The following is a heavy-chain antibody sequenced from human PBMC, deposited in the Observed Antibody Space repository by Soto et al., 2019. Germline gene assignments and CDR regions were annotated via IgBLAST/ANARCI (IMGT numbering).Heavy chain of an antibody. Sequence: SEARSLTCTVSGGSISGGGYYWCGIRHPPGKGLEWIGYIYYSGSTYYNPSLKSRVTISVDTSKNQFSLKLSSVTAADTAVYYCARDVRAARRRAPYYYYYGMDVWGQGTTVT. D-gene: IGHD6-6*01. V-gene: IGHV4-30-4*01. CDR3: ARDVRAARRRAPYYYYYGMDV. CDR2: IYYSGST. J-gene: IGHJ6*02. CDR1: GGSISGGGYY.